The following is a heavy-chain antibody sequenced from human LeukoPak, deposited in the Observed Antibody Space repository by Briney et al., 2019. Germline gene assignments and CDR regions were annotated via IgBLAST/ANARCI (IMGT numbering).Heavy chain of an antibody. CDR2: ISRTGNSI. CDR3: ARGPYSSNWYVDY. CDR1: GFTLSSYE. V-gene: IGHV3-48*03. D-gene: IGHD6-13*01. J-gene: IGHJ4*02. Sequence: GGSLRLSCAASGFTLSSYEMNWVRLAPGKGLEGISYISRTGNSIYYADSVKGRFTISRDSAKNSLYLQMNSLRAKDTAVYYCARGPYSSNWYVDYWGQGTLVTVAS.